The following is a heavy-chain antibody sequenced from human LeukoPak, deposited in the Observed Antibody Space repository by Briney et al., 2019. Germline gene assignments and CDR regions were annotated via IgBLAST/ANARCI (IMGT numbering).Heavy chain of an antibody. V-gene: IGHV4-34*01. CDR2: INHSGST. Sequence: PSETLSLTCAVYGGSFSGYYWSWIRQPPGKWQECIGEINHSGSTNYNPSLKSRVTISVDTSKNQFSLKLSSVTAADTAVYYCARGAHVLRYFDWSAGVTEYFQHWGQGTLVTVSS. D-gene: IGHD3-9*01. CDR3: ARGAHVLRYFDWSAGVTEYFQH. J-gene: IGHJ1*01. CDR1: GGSFSGYY.